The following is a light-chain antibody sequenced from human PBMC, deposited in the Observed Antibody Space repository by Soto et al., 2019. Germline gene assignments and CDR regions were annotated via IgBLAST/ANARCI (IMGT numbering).Light chain of an antibody. Sequence: DIQMTQAPSSLSASVGDRVTVTCRASQTISSYLNWYQQKPGKAPKLLIYTASTLQSGVPSRFSGSGSGTDFTLTISSLQSEDFATYYCQQSYSTPYTFGQGTKLEIK. CDR2: TAS. J-gene: IGKJ2*01. CDR3: QQSYSTPYT. V-gene: IGKV1-39*01. CDR1: QTISSY.